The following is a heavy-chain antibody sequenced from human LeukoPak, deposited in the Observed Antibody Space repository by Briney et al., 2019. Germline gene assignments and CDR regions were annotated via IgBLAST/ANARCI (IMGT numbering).Heavy chain of an antibody. D-gene: IGHD2-21*02. Sequence: GGSLRLSCAASGFTFSSYWMTWVRQAPGKGLEWVAIIKQAASETYYVGSVKGRFTISRDNAKNTLYLQMNSLRAEDTALYYCAKDGGLYCGGDCYHQYWGQGTLVTVSS. CDR3: AKDGGLYCGGDCYHQY. V-gene: IGHV3-7*03. J-gene: IGHJ4*02. CDR1: GFTFSSYW. CDR2: IKQAASET.